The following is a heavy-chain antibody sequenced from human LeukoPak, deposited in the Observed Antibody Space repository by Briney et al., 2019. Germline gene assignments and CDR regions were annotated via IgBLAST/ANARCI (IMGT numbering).Heavy chain of an antibody. CDR1: GFTFSSYG. CDR2: IRYDGSNK. J-gene: IGHJ6*03. D-gene: IGHD3-10*01. V-gene: IGHV3-30*02. CDR3: AREDTGYYYYYMDV. Sequence: GGSLRLSCAASGFTFSSYGMHWVRQAPGKGLEWVAFIRYDGSNKYYADSVKGRFTISRDNSKNTLYLQMNSLRAEDTAVYYCAREDTGYYYYYMDVWGKGATVTVSS.